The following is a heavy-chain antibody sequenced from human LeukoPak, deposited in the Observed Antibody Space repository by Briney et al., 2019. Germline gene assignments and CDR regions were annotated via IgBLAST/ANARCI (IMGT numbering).Heavy chain of an antibody. CDR3: ATAIASMTHDAFDI. CDR1: GFTFSSYA. CDR2: ISYDGSNK. Sequence: GGSLRLSCAASGFTFSSYAMYWVRQAPGKGLEWVAVISYDGSNKYYADSVKGRFTISRDNSKNTLYLQMNSLRAEDTAVYYCATAIASMTHDAFDIWGQGTMVTVSS. J-gene: IGHJ3*02. V-gene: IGHV3-30-3*01.